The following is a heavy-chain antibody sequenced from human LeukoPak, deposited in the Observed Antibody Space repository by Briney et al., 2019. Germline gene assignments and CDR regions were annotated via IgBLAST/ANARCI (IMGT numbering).Heavy chain of an antibody. V-gene: IGHV4-4*07. CDR1: GGSISSYY. CDR2: IYTSGST. D-gene: IGHD5-12*01. Sequence: SETLSLTCTVSGGSISSYYWSWLRQPAGKGLEWIGRIYTSGSTNYNPSLKSRVTMSVDTSKNQFSLKLSSVTAADTAVYYCARGPVYSCYVDYWGQGTLVTVSS. CDR3: ARGPVYSCYVDY. J-gene: IGHJ4*02.